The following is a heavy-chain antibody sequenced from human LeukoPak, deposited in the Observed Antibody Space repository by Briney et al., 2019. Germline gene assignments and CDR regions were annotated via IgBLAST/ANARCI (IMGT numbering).Heavy chain of an antibody. J-gene: IGHJ5*02. Sequence: ASVKVSCKASGYTFTGYYMHWVRQAPGQGLEWMGWINPNSGGTNYAQKFQGRVTMTRDTSISTAYMELSRLRSDDTAVYYCARAPYCSSTSCYMNSNWFDPWGQGTLVTVSS. V-gene: IGHV1-2*02. CDR2: INPNSGGT. CDR1: GYTFTGYY. CDR3: ARAPYCSSTSCYMNSNWFDP. D-gene: IGHD2-2*02.